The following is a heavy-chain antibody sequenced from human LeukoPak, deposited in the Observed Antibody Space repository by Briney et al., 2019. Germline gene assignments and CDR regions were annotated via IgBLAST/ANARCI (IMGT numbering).Heavy chain of an antibody. CDR1: GFTFSSYT. J-gene: IGHJ4*02. D-gene: IGHD3-10*01. Sequence: SGGSLRLSCAASGFTFSSYTMSWVRQAPGKGLEWVSAISGSGGSTYYADSVKGRFTISRDNSKSTLYLQMNSLRAEDTAVYFCAKGLARFGEFEYWGQGTLVTVSS. CDR3: AKGLARFGEFEY. V-gene: IGHV3-23*01. CDR2: ISGSGGST.